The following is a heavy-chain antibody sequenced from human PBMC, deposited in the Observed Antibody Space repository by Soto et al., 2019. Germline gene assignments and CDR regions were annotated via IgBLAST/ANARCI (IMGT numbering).Heavy chain of an antibody. CDR3: ARVGATPEYYYGMDV. Sequence: VGSLRLSCAASGFTFSSYGMHWVRQAPGKGLEWVAVIWYDGSNKYYADSVKGRFTISRDNSKNTLYLQMNSLRAEDTAVYYCARVGATPEYYYGMDVWGQGTTLTVSS. D-gene: IGHD1-26*01. CDR1: GFTFSSYG. CDR2: IWYDGSNK. J-gene: IGHJ6*02. V-gene: IGHV3-33*01.